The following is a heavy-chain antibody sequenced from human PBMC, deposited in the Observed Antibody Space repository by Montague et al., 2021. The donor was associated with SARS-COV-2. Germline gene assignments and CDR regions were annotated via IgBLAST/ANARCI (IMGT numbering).Heavy chain of an antibody. Sequence: SLRLSCAASGFTFTSYPMSWVRQAPGKGLEWLTFISHDESNHRYADSVKGRFTISRDNSKNTLYLQMDSLRPEDTAVYYCAREGYRSGSLYIDYWGQGTLVTVSS. CDR1: GFTFTSYP. J-gene: IGHJ4*02. CDR2: ISHDESNH. D-gene: IGHD1-26*01. CDR3: AREGYRSGSLYIDY. V-gene: IGHV3-30*04.